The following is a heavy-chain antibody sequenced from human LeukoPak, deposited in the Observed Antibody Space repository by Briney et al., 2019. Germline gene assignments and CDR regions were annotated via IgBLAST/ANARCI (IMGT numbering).Heavy chain of an antibody. CDR1: GYSVSSGYY. CDR3: ARNGFCNGGSCPDY. J-gene: IGHJ4*02. D-gene: IGHD2-15*01. V-gene: IGHV4-38-2*01. CDR2: VFHGGTT. Sequence: TETLSLTCAVSGYSVSSGYYWGWIRQAPRKGLEWIGNVFHGGTTHSNPTLKSRVTVSLDTSKNQFSLKLRSVTAEDTAVYFCARNGFCNGGSCPDYWGQGILITVSS.